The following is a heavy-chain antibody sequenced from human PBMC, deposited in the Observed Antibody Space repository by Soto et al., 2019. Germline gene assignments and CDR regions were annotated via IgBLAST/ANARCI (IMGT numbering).Heavy chain of an antibody. Sequence: SETLSLTCTVSGGSISSGGYYWSWIRQPPGKGLEWIGYIYYSGSTYYNPSLKSPVTISVDTSKNQFSLNLISVTAADTAVYYCRRSSRYGTDVWGQGTAVTVSS. V-gene: IGHV4-61*08. J-gene: IGHJ6*02. CDR3: RRSSRYGTDV. D-gene: IGHD6-13*01. CDR1: GGSISSGGYY. CDR2: IYYSGST.